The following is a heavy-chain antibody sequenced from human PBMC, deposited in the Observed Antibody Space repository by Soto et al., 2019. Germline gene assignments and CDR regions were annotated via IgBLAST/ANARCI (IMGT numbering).Heavy chain of an antibody. J-gene: IGHJ5*02. CDR3: ARSGWFREGWFDP. Sequence: EVQXVEXXXGLXXPXXXLRLSCAASGFTXSXYWMSWVRQXXXKGLEWVANIKQDGSEKYYVDSVKGRFTISRDNAKNSLYLQMNSLRAEDTAVYYCARSGWFREGWFDPWGQGTLVTVSS. D-gene: IGHD3-10*01. CDR2: IKQDGSEK. V-gene: IGHV3-7*01. CDR1: GFTXSXYW.